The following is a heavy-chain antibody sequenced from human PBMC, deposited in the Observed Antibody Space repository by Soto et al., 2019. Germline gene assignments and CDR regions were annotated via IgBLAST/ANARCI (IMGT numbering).Heavy chain of an antibody. CDR2: ISYDGGNK. D-gene: IGHD3-22*01. CDR1: GFTFSSYA. CDR3: AREAYYYDGKLDY. Sequence: GGSLRLSCAASGFTFSSYAMHWVRQAPGKGLEWVAVISYDGGNKYYADSVKGRFTISRDNSKNTLYLQMNSLRAEDTAVYYCAREAYYYDGKLDYWGQGTLVTVSS. J-gene: IGHJ4*02. V-gene: IGHV3-30-3*01.